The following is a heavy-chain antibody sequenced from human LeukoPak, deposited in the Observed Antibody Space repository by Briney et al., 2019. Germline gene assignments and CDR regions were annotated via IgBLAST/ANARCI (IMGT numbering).Heavy chain of an antibody. V-gene: IGHV4-31*03. CDR2: IYYSGST. CDR1: GGSISSGGYY. J-gene: IGHJ4*02. Sequence: KPSETLSLTCTVSGGSISSGGYYWSWIRQHPGKGLEWIGYIYYSGSTYYNPSLKSRVTISVDTSKNQFSLKLSSVTAEDTAVYYYARASPVPYFDYWGQGTLVTVSS. CDR3: ARASPVPYFDY.